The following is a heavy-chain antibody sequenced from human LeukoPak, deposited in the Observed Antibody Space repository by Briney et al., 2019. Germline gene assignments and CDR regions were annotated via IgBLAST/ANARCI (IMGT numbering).Heavy chain of an antibody. D-gene: IGHD3-10*01. CDR3: AKAPRLAGVPLDY. Sequence: GGSLRLSCAASGFTFRTYPMTWVRQAPGKGLEWVSSISDSGGGTYYADSVKGRFTISRDNFKNTLFLQMNNLRAEDTAIYYCAKAPRLAGVPLDYWGREPWSPSPQ. V-gene: IGHV3-23*01. CDR2: ISDSGGGT. J-gene: IGHJ4*02. CDR1: GFTFRTYP.